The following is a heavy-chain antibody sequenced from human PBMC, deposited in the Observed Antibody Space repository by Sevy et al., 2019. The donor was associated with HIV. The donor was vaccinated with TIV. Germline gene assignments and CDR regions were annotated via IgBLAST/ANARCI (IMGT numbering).Heavy chain of an antibody. CDR2: ISYDRSSH. CDR1: EFMFSTYA. CDR3: ARDAGYSTDWYPSDY. Sequence: GRSLRLSCAASEFMFSTYAMHWVRQAPGKGLEWVAVISYDRSSHYYADSVKGRFTISRDNSKNTLFLQMNSLRLEDTAFYYCARDAGYSTDWYPSDYWGQGTLVTVSS. D-gene: IGHD6-19*01. V-gene: IGHV3-30-3*01. J-gene: IGHJ4*02.